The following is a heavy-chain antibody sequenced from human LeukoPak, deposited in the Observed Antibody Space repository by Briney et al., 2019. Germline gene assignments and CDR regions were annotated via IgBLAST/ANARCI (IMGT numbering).Heavy chain of an antibody. V-gene: IGHV4-34*01. CDR2: INHSGST. J-gene: IGHJ4*02. Sequence: SETLSLTCAVYGGSFSGYYWSWIRQPPGEGLEWIGEINHSGSTNYNPSLKSRVTISVDTSKNQFSLKLSSVTAADTAVYYCARMGYYYVRDYWGQGTLVTVSS. CDR3: ARMGYYYVRDY. CDR1: GGSFSGYY. D-gene: IGHD3-22*01.